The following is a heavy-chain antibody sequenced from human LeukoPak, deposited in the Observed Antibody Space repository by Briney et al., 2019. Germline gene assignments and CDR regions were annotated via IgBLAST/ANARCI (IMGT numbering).Heavy chain of an antibody. Sequence: ASVKVSCTASGYTFSNYGISWVRQAPGQGLEWMGWISAYNGNTFYAQKVQGRVTMTTDTSTSTAYMELRSLRSDDTAVYYCATLAQYCSGGSCYGVYFDYWGQGTLVTVSS. V-gene: IGHV1-18*01. CDR2: ISAYNGNT. CDR3: ATLAQYCSGGSCYGVYFDY. CDR1: GYTFSNYG. D-gene: IGHD2-15*01. J-gene: IGHJ4*02.